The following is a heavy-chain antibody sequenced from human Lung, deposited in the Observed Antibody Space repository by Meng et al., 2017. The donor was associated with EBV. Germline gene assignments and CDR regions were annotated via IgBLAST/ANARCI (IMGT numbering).Heavy chain of an antibody. CDR1: GYTFTNYY. CDR2: INTSVGYT. V-gene: IGHV1-46*01. J-gene: IGHJ4*02. CDR3: ARASRVLGGFDY. Sequence: QLVQSGAEVKKPGASVKVSCKESGYTFTNYYMHWVRQAPGQGLEWMGIINTSVGYTSHAQKFQGRVTMTRDTSTSTVHMEVSSLRSADTAVYYCARASRVLGGFDYWGQGTLVTVSS. D-gene: IGHD3-16*01.